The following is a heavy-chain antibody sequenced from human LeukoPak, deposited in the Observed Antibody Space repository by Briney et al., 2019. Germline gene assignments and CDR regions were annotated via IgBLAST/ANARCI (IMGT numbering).Heavy chain of an antibody. V-gene: IGHV3-33*01. Sequence: PGRSLRLSCAASGFAFNNYAMHWVRQAPGQGLEWVAVIWHDGSHKFYSNSVRGQFTISRDNSNNTVSLQMNNLRPEDTAVYYCAREILGSGSYPDFWGQGTLATVSS. J-gene: IGHJ4*02. CDR3: AREILGSGSYPDF. D-gene: IGHD3-10*01. CDR2: IWHDGSHK. CDR1: GFAFNNYA.